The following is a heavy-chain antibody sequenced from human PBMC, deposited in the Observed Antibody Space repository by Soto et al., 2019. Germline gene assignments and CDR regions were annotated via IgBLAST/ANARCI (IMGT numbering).Heavy chain of an antibody. V-gene: IGHV4-34*01. CDR3: GPRVSVADPRGY. CDR1: GGSFSDFY. CDR2: INHSGNT. Sequence: QVQLQLWGAGLLKPSESLSLTCAVYGGSFSDFYWTWIRQLPGKGLEWIGEINHSGNTNYNPSLKSRVAISVDTSKNQFSLYLGSVTAADTAVYYCGPRVSVADPRGYWGQGTLVTVSS. D-gene: IGHD6-19*01. J-gene: IGHJ4*02.